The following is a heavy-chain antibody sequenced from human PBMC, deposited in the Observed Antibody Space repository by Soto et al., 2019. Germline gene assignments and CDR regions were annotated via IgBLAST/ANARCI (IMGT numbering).Heavy chain of an antibody. D-gene: IGHD2-8*01. V-gene: IGHV5-51*01. CDR1: GYSFTSYW. J-gene: IGHJ4*02. CDR3: ARVDCTNGVCYPRTHHFEY. CDR2: IYPVDSDT. Sequence: PEESLKISCKGSGYSFTSYWIGWVRQMPGKGLEWMGIIYPVDSDTRYSPSFQGQVTISADKSISTAYLQWSSLKASDTAMYYCARVDCTNGVCYPRTHHFEYWGKEILVSGSS.